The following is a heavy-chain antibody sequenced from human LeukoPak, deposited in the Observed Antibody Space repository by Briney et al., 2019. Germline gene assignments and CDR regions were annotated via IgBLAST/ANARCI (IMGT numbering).Heavy chain of an antibody. CDR1: GASISSTSYY. Sequence: PSDTLSLTCTVSGASISSTSYYWGWIRQPPGKGLEWIGSTYYRGTTYYNPSLKSRVTISVDTSKNQFSLQLSSVTAADTAVYYCARDWNRYAYWRQGTLVTVSS. CDR2: TYYRGTT. V-gene: IGHV4-39*07. J-gene: IGHJ4*02. D-gene: IGHD1-1*01. CDR3: ARDWNRYAY.